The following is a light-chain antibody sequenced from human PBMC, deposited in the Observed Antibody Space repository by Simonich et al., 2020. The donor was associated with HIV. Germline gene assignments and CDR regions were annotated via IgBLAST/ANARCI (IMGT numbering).Light chain of an antibody. CDR1: SSDVGGYNY. Sequence: QSALTQPASASGSPGQSVTISCTGTSSDVGGYNYVSWYQHHPGKAPTLMIYDVSKRPSGVSNRFSGSKSGNTASLTVSGLQAEDEADYYGSSYASSSNVVFVGGTKLTVL. J-gene: IGLJ2*01. V-gene: IGLV2-14*03. CDR3: SSYASSSNVV. CDR2: DVS.